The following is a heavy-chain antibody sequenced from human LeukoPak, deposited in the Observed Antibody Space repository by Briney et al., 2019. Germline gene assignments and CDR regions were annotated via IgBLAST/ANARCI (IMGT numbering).Heavy chain of an antibody. D-gene: IGHD3-3*01. CDR3: ARDRSTLVSFGVVRHFDY. CDR2: ISCSGSTI. CDR1: GVTFSDYY. J-gene: IGHJ4*02. V-gene: IGHV3-11*04. Sequence: GGSLRLSCAASGVTFSDYYMSWIRQAPGKGLEWVSYISCSGSTIYYADSVKGRFTISRDNAKNSLYLQMNSLRAEDTAVYYCARDRSTLVSFGVVRHFDYWGQGTLVTVSS.